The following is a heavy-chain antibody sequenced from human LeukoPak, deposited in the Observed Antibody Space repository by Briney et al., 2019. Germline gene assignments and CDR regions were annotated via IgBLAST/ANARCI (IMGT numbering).Heavy chain of an antibody. J-gene: IGHJ3*02. Sequence: GGSLRLSCAASGFTFSSYSMNWVRQAPGKGLEWVSSISSSSSYIYYADSVKGRFTIPRDNDKNSLYLQMNSLRAEDTAVYYCARDMVQIFSAFDIWGQGTMVTVSS. CDR1: GFTFSSYS. D-gene: IGHD3-9*01. CDR3: ARDMVQIFSAFDI. CDR2: ISSSSSYI. V-gene: IGHV3-21*01.